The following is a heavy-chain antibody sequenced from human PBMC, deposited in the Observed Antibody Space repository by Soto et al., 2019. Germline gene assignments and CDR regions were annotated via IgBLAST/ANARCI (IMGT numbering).Heavy chain of an antibody. Sequence: QMQVVQSGPEVKTPGTSVKVSCKTSGFTFGNSAVQWVRQTRGQRLEWIGWIIVGSGQTKSAQLLQERITITRDMSTSTAYMELSSLRSDDTAVYYCAAELYSGGRCCSFDIWGQGTMVTVSS. D-gene: IGHD2-15*01. CDR1: GFTFGNSA. CDR2: IIVGSGQT. CDR3: AAELYSGGRCCSFDI. J-gene: IGHJ3*02. V-gene: IGHV1-58*01.